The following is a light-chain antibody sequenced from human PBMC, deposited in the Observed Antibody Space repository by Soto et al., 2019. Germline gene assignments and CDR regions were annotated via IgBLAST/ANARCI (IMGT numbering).Light chain of an antibody. CDR1: QSIATSQ. V-gene: IGKV3-20*01. J-gene: IGKJ1*01. Sequence: EVVMRQSPATLSVSPGEGATLFCRASQSIATSQLAWYQQKPGQAPRLLIGASTRATGIPDRFSDSGSGTDFTLTISRLEPEDFAVYYCQQFVASPRTFGQGTKVDIK. CDR2: GAS. CDR3: QQFVASPRT.